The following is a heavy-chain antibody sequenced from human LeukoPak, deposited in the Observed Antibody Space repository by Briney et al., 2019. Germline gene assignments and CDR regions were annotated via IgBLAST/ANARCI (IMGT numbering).Heavy chain of an antibody. CDR2: ISGKGDST. V-gene: IGHV3-64D*06. Sequence: GGSLRLSCSASGFTFNSYAVHWVRQAPGKGLEHVSAISGKGDSTYYVDSVEGRFTISRDNSKNTLYLQMSSLRAEDTAVYYCVKVRGGGGGYYFDYWGQGTLVTVSS. CDR1: GFTFNSYA. D-gene: IGHD3-16*01. J-gene: IGHJ4*02. CDR3: VKVRGGGGGYYFDY.